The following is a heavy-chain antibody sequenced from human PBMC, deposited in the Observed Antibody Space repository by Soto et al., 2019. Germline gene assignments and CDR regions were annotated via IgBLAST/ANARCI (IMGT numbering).Heavy chain of an antibody. J-gene: IGHJ6*03. CDR2: ISGSGGST. D-gene: IGHD6-6*01. V-gene: IGHV3-23*01. CDR3: AKKYSSSSVYYYYYMDV. CDR1: GFTFSSYA. Sequence: GGSLRLSCAASGFTFSSYAMSWVRQAPGKGLEWVSAISGSGGSTYYTDSVKGRFTISRDNSKNTLYLQMNSLRAEDTAVYYCAKKYSSSSVYYYYYMDVWGKGTTVTVSS.